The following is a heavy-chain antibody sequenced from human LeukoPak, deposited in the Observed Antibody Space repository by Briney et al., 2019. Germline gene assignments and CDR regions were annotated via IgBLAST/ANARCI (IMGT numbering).Heavy chain of an antibody. V-gene: IGHV3-48*03. CDR3: TRDRSFDWLLLSDY. CDR2: ISSSGSTK. CDR1: GFTFSSYE. Sequence: PGGSLRLSCAASGFTFSSYEMNWVRQAPGKGLEWVSYISSSGSTKYYADSVKGRFTISRDNAKNSLYLQMNSLKTEDTAVYYCTRDRSFDWLLLSDYWGQGTLVTVSS. J-gene: IGHJ4*02. D-gene: IGHD3-9*01.